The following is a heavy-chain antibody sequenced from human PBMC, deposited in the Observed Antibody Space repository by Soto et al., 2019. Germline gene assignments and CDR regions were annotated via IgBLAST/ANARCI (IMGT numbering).Heavy chain of an antibody. CDR3: HGSGNYYYYYGMDV. J-gene: IGHJ6*02. CDR2: IYYSGST. CDR1: GGSISSGDYY. V-gene: IGHV4-30-4*01. D-gene: IGHD3-10*01. Sequence: SETLSLTCTVSGGSISSGDYYWSWIRQPPGKGLEWIGYIYYSGSTYYNPSLKSRVTISVDTSKNQFSLKLSSVTAADTAVYYCHGSGNYYYYYGMDVWGQGTTVTAP.